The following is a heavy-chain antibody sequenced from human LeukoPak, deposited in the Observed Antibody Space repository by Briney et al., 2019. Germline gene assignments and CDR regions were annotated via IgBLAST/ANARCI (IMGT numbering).Heavy chain of an antibody. Sequence: PSETLSLTCAVYGGSFSGYYWSWVRQPPGKGLEWVGEINHSGTTNYNPSLKRRVTISVDTSKNQFSLKLSSVTAADTAVYYCARGGWNKFDYWGQGTLVTVSS. D-gene: IGHD1-1*01. CDR3: ARGGWNKFDY. CDR2: INHSGTT. V-gene: IGHV4-34*01. J-gene: IGHJ4*02. CDR1: GGSFSGYY.